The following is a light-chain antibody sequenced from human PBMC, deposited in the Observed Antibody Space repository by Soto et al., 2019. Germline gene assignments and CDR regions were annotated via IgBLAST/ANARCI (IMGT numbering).Light chain of an antibody. CDR2: DVS. J-gene: IGLJ1*01. CDR3: GSYRSSNTPFV. V-gene: IGLV2-14*01. CDR1: TSDIGGYYF. Sequence: QSVLTQPASVSGSPGQSITISCTGTTSDIGGYYFVSWYQQDPGKAPKLMIYDVSNRPSGVSNRFSGFKSGNTASLTISGLQAEDEADYYCGSYRSSNTPFVFGTGTKSPS.